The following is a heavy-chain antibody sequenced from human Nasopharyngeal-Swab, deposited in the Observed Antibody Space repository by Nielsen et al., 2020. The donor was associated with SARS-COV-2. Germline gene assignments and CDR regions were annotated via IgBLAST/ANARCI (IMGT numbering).Heavy chain of an antibody. CDR1: GASITDNNYY. CDR3: ARHSRVTTVVVVTLFDY. Sequence: ETLSLTCTLSGASITDNNYYWAWIRQPPGKGLAWIGSITYRGPTFYNPSLKSRVSISVDASQNQFSLNLWSVTAADTAVFYCARHSRVTTVVVVTLFDYWGRGSLVTVSS. D-gene: IGHD3-22*01. V-gene: IGHV4-39*01. J-gene: IGHJ4*02. CDR2: ITYRGPT.